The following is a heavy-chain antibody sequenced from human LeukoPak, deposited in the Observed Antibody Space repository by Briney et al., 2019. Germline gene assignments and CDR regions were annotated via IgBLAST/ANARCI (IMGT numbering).Heavy chain of an antibody. Sequence: TLSLTCTVSGGSISSGGYSWSWIRQHPGKGLEWIGYIYYSGSTYYNPSLKSRVTISVDTPKNQFSLKLSSVTAADTAVYYCARGYSSKSYYFDYWGQGTLVTVSS. J-gene: IGHJ4*02. CDR1: GGSISSGGYS. CDR2: IYYSGST. CDR3: ARGYSSKSYYFDY. D-gene: IGHD5-18*01. V-gene: IGHV4-31*03.